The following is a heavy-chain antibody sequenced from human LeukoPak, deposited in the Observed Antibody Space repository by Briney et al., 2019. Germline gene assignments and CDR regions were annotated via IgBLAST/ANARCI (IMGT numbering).Heavy chain of an antibody. CDR3: TRVTGIQLWPLSGVDY. CDR2: IRSKAYGGTT. J-gene: IGHJ4*02. D-gene: IGHD5-18*01. Sequence: PGRSLRLSCTASGFTFGDYAMSWVRQAPGKGLEWVGFIRSKAYGGTTEYAASVKGRFTISRDDSKSIAYLQMNSLKTEDTAVYYCTRVTGIQLWPLSGVDYWGQGTLVTVSS. V-gene: IGHV3-49*04. CDR1: GFTFGDYA.